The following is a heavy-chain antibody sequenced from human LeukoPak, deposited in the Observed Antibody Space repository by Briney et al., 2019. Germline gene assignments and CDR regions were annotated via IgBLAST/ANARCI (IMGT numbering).Heavy chain of an antibody. CDR1: GFTFSSYE. J-gene: IGHJ4*02. V-gene: IGHV3-48*03. CDR2: ISSSGSTI. D-gene: IGHD5-18*01. CDR3: ARVGGYEAFHY. Sequence: GGSLRLSCAAPGFTFSSYEMNWVRQAPGKGLEWVSYISSSGSTIYYADSVKGRFTISRDKAKNSLYLQMNSLRTEDTAVYYCARVGGYEAFHYWGQGTLATASS.